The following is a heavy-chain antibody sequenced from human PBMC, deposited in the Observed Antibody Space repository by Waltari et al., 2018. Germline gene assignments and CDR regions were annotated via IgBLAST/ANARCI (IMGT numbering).Heavy chain of an antibody. V-gene: IGHV4-4*02. Sequence: VQLQESGPGLVKPSGTLSLTCVVSGGSISSNNWWSWFRRTPGKCLEWIGEIYHSGTTQYTPSVDSRVTISLDKSMSQSSLKVNSVTAADTAVYYCATTEGAGGYYYYGMDVWGQGTTVTVSS. CDR2: IYHSGTT. CDR3: ATTEGAGGYYYYGMDV. J-gene: IGHJ6*02. D-gene: IGHD2-15*01. CDR1: GGSISSNNW.